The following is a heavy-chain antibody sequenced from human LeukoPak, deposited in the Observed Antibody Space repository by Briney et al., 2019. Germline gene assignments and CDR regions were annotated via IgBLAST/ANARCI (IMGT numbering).Heavy chain of an antibody. CDR3: AKDLHNYVAMDV. J-gene: IGHJ6*02. CDR1: GVTFSGFA. D-gene: IGHD3-10*02. V-gene: IGHV3-23*01. Sequence: GGSLRLSCAASGVTFSGFAMTWVRQAPGKGLEWVSSIGSDYKTHYSESVKGRFAISRDNSKSTLFLQMNSLRADDTALYYCAKDLHNYVAMDVWGQGTAVTVSS. CDR2: IGSDYKT.